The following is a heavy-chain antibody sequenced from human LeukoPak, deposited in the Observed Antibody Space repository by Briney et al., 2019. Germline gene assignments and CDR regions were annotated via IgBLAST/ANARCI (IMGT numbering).Heavy chain of an antibody. CDR2: LYDTGVT. CDR1: GGSFSDYY. J-gene: IGHJ4*02. Sequence: PETLSLTCTVSGGSFSDYYWSWIRQPPGKGLEWIGYLYDTGVTNYNPSLKSRVTISVDTSKNQFSLNLSSVTAADTAVYYCARGTVRDGYNFGYWGQGALVTVSS. V-gene: IGHV4-59*01. D-gene: IGHD5-24*01. CDR3: ARGTVRDGYNFGY.